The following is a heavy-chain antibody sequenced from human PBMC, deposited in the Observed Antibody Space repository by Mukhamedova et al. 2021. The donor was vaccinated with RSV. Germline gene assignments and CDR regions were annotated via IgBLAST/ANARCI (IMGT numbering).Heavy chain of an antibody. J-gene: IGHJ4*02. D-gene: IGHD3-22*01. V-gene: IGHV1-69*01. CDR2: IIPIFGTA. CDR3: ARGYYYDSSGYYLPY. Sequence: WMGGIIPIFGTANYAQKFQGRVTITADESTSTAYMELSSLRSEDTAMYYCARGYYYDSSGYYLPYWGQGTLVTVSS.